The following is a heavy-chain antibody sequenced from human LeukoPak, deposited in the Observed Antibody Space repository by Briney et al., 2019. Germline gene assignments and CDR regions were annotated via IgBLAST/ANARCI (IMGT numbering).Heavy chain of an antibody. V-gene: IGHV4-34*01. Sequence: SETLSLTCAVYGGSFSGYYWSWIRQPPGKGLEWIGEINHSGSTNYNPSLKSRVTISVDTSKNQFSLKLSSVTAADTAVYYCARKVAHCSGGSCYVGSRNDAFDIWGQGTMVTVSS. D-gene: IGHD2-15*01. CDR3: ARKVAHCSGGSCYVGSRNDAFDI. J-gene: IGHJ3*02. CDR2: INHSGST. CDR1: GGSFSGYY.